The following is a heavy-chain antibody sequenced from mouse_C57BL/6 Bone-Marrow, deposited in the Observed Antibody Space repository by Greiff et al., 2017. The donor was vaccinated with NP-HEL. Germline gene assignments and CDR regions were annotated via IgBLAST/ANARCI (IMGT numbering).Heavy chain of an antibody. CDR1: GYTFSSYW. CDR2: IHPNSGST. J-gene: IGHJ2*01. V-gene: IGHV1-64*01. D-gene: IGHD1-1*01. Sequence: QVQLQQPGAELVKPGASVKLSCKASGYTFSSYWMHWVKQRPGQGLEWIGMIHPNSGSTNYNEKFKSKATLTVDKSSSTAYMQLSSLTSEDSAVYYCARHYYGSLDYWGQGTTLTVSS. CDR3: ARHYYGSLDY.